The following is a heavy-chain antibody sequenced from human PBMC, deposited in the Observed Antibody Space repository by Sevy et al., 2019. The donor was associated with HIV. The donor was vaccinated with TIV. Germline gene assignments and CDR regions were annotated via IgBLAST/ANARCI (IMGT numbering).Heavy chain of an antibody. J-gene: IGHJ4*02. CDR2: LSFGRGEI. D-gene: IGHD2-8*01. V-gene: IGHV3-23*01. CDR3: AREGCTKPHDY. CDR1: GFTFSKYS. Sequence: GGSLRLSCAASGFTFSKYSMSWVRQPPGKGLEWVSTLSFGRGEINYAHSVKGRFTISRDKSKSSVYLQMNNLRPEATAVYYCAREGCTKPHDYWGQGTLVTVSS.